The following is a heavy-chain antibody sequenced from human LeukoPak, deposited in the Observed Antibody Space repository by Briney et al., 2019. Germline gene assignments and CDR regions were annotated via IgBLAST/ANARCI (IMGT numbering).Heavy chain of an antibody. V-gene: IGHV1-8*03. Sequence: ASVKVSCKASGYTFTSYDINWVRQATGQGLEWMGWMNPNSGNTGYAQKFQGRVTITGNTSISTAYMELSSLRSEDTAVYYCARVRYCSGGSCPYYFDYWGQGTLVTVSS. CDR1: GYTFTSYD. CDR3: ARVRYCSGGSCPYYFDY. CDR2: MNPNSGNT. D-gene: IGHD2-15*01. J-gene: IGHJ4*02.